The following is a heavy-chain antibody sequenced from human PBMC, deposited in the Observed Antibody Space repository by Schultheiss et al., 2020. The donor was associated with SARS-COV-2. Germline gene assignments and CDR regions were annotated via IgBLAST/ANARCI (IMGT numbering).Heavy chain of an antibody. CDR1: GGSFSGYY. J-gene: IGHJ5*02. Sequence: SETLSLTCAVYGGSFSGYYWSWIRQPPGKGLEWIGYIYYSGSTNYNPSLKSRVTISVDTSKNQFSLKLSSVTAADTAVYYCARASGSYWYNWFDPWGQGTLVTVSS. CDR3: ARASGSYWYNWFDP. CDR2: IYYSGST. D-gene: IGHD1-26*01. V-gene: IGHV4-59*01.